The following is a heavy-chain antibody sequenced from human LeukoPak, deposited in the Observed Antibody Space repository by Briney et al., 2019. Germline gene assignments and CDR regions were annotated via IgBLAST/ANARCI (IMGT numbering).Heavy chain of an antibody. CDR1: GFTFSSYA. CDR3: ARDFAFGDGYPVV. V-gene: IGHV3-11*04. J-gene: IGHJ6*04. CDR2: ISSSGSTI. Sequence: PGGSLRLSCAASGFTFSSYAMSWIRQAPGKGLEWVSYISSSGSTIYYADSVKGRFTISRDNAKNSLYLQMNSLRAEDTAVYYCARDFAFGDGYPVVWGKGTTVTVSS. D-gene: IGHD5-24*01.